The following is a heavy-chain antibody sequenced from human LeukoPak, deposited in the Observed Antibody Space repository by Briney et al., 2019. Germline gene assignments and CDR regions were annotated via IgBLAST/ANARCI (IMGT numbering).Heavy chain of an antibody. D-gene: IGHD6-19*01. CDR3: ARESAREWLDDYNWFDP. Sequence: GGSLRLSCAASGFTFSSYAMHWVRQAPGKGLEWVAVISYDGSNKYYADSVKGRFTISRDNSKNTLYLQMNSLRAEDTAVYYCARESAREWLDDYNWFDPWGQGTLVTVSS. V-gene: IGHV3-30-3*01. CDR2: ISYDGSNK. J-gene: IGHJ5*02. CDR1: GFTFSSYA.